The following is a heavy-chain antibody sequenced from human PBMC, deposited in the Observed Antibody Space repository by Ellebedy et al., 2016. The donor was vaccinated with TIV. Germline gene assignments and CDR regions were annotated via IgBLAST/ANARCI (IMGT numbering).Heavy chain of an antibody. CDR1: GFTFNTAW. V-gene: IGHV3-30*03. Sequence: GESLKISCVGSGFTFNTAWMSWVRPAPGKGLEWVAVISYDGNRKNYAEYVKGRLTISRDNSKNTLYLQMNSLRAEDTAVYYCARELTGTGGYWGQGTLVTVSS. CDR2: ISYDGNRK. J-gene: IGHJ4*02. CDR3: ARELTGTGGY. D-gene: IGHD1-7*01.